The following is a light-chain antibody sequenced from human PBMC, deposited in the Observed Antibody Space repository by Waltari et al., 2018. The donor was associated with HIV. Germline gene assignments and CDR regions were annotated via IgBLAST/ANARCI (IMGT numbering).Light chain of an antibody. V-gene: IGLV2-8*01. J-gene: IGLJ2*01. CDR3: SSYAGSNNFKV. CDR2: EVN. CDR1: SSDVGGYKF. Sequence: QSALTQPPSASGSPGQSVPIPCTGTSSDVGGYKFVSWYQQHPGKAPKLMIYEVNKRPSGVPDRFSGSKSGNTASLTVSGLQAEDEADYYCSSYAGSNNFKVFGGGTKLTVL.